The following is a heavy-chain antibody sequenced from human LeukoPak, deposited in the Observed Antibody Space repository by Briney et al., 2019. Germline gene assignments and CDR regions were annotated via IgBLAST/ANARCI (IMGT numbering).Heavy chain of an antibody. V-gene: IGHV3-21*01. D-gene: IGHD3-22*01. CDR1: GFAFSSYS. CDR3: ARDLKRRVYYDSSGSDDAFDI. J-gene: IGHJ3*02. Sequence: GKSLRLSCVASGFAFSSYSMNWVRQAPGKGLEWVSSISSSSSYIYYADSVKGRFTISRDNAKNSLYLQMNSLRAEDTAVYYCARDLKRRVYYDSSGSDDAFDIWGQGTMVTVSS. CDR2: ISSSSSYI.